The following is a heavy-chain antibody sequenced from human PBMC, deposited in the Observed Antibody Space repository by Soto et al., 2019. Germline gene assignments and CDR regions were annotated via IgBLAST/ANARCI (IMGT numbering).Heavy chain of an antibody. Sequence: QVQLVESGGGVVQPGRSLRLSCAASGFTFRSYGMHWVRQAPGKGLVWAAVIWYDGSNKYYADSVKGRFTISRDNSKNTLYLQMNSLKAEDTAVYYCAGPYCSGGSCYYDAFDIWGQGTMVTVSS. D-gene: IGHD2-15*01. CDR3: AGPYCSGGSCYYDAFDI. CDR1: GFTFRSYG. CDR2: IWYDGSNK. V-gene: IGHV3-33*01. J-gene: IGHJ3*02.